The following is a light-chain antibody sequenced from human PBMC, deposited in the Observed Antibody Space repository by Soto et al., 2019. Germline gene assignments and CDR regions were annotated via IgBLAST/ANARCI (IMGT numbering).Light chain of an antibody. CDR3: SSYAGSSAYV. CDR1: SSDVGGYNY. CDR2: EVS. V-gene: IGLV2-14*03. J-gene: IGLJ1*01. Sequence: QSALTQPASVSGSPGQSITISCTGTSSDVGGYNYVSWSQQHPGKAPKLLISEVSNRPSGVSNRFSGSKSGNTASLTISGLQADDEADYYCSSYAGSSAYVFGTGTKVTVL.